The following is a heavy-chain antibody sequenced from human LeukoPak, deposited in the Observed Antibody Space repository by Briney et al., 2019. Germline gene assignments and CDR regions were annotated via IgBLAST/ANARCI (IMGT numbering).Heavy chain of an antibody. CDR1: GGSMSSYY. CDR3: ARGAAPGIRSWFDP. CDR2: IYYSGST. J-gene: IGHJ5*02. Sequence: PSETLPLTCTVSGGSMSSYYWSWIRQPPGKGLEWIGYIYYSGSTNYNPSLKSRVTISVDTSKNQFSLKLSSVTAADTAVYYCARGAAPGIRSWFDPWGQGTLVTVSS. D-gene: IGHD6-13*01. V-gene: IGHV4-59*08.